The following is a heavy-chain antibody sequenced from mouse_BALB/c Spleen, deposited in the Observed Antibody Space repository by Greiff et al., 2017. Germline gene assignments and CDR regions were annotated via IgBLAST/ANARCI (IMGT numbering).Heavy chain of an antibody. CDR3: ARWGYGSSYVAY. Sequence: EVKVIESGPSLVKPSQTLFLTCSVTGDSITSGYWNWIRKFPGNKLEYMGYISYSGSTYYNPSLKSRISITRDTSKNQYYLQLNSVTTEDTATYYCARWGYGSSYVAYWGQGTLVTVSA. J-gene: IGHJ3*01. CDR2: ISYSGST. D-gene: IGHD1-1*01. V-gene: IGHV3-8*02. CDR1: GDSITSGY.